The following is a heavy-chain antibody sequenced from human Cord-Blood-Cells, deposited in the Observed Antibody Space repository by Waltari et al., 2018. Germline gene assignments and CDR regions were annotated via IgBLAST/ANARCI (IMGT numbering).Heavy chain of an antibody. Sequence: QVQLQQWGVGLLTPSETLYPTCAVYGGSFSGSYWSWIRQPSGKGLEWIGEINHSGSTNYNPSLKSRVTISVDTSKNQFSLKLSSVTAADTAVYYCARQDRGYSSSWANAFDIWGQGTMVTVSS. V-gene: IGHV4-34*01. CDR3: ARQDRGYSSSWANAFDI. J-gene: IGHJ3*02. CDR1: GGSFSGSY. D-gene: IGHD6-13*01. CDR2: INHSGST.